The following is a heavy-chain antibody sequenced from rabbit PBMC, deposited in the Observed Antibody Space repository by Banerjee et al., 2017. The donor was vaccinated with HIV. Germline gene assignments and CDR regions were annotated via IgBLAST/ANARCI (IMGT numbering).Heavy chain of an antibody. J-gene: IGHJ4*01. D-gene: IGHD1-1*01. Sequence: QEQLEESGGGLVKPEGSLTLTCKASGFTISSSYDMCWVRQAPGKGLEWIGCIDTSSGQLHYTNWAKGRFTISEASSTTVTLQMTSLTAADTATYFCARGGGYEIGDLWGPGTLVTVS. CDR2: IDTSSGQL. CDR1: GFTISSSYD. CDR3: ARGGGYEIGDL. V-gene: IGHV1S45*01.